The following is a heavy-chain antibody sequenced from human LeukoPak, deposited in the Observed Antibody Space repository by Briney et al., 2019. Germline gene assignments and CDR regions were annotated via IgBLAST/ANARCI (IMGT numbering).Heavy chain of an antibody. D-gene: IGHD5-18*01. V-gene: IGHV3-23*01. CDR2: ISGSGGST. CDR3: ASSGYSYGYYYYYGLDV. J-gene: IGHJ6*02. CDR1: GFTFSSYA. Sequence: GGSLRLSCAASGFTFSSYAMSWVRQAPGKGLEWVSAISGSGGSTYYADSVKGRFTISRDNSKNTLYLQMNSLRAEDTAVYYCASSGYSYGYYYYYGLDVWGQGTTVTVSS.